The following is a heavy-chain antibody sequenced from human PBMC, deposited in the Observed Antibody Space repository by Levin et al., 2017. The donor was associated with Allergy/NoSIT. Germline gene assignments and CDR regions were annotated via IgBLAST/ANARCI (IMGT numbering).Heavy chain of an antibody. J-gene: IGHJ3*02. CDR3: ARPGYCSSTSCWTGAFDI. CDR1: GFTFSSFG. D-gene: IGHD2-2*01. CDR2: ISSSGSTM. Sequence: GGSLRLSCAASGFTFSSFGMNWVRQPPGKGLEWVSYISSSGSTMYYADSVKSRFTISRDNAKNSLYLQMNSLRAEDTAVYYCARPGYCSSTSCWTGAFDIWGQGTMVTVSS. V-gene: IGHV3-48*01.